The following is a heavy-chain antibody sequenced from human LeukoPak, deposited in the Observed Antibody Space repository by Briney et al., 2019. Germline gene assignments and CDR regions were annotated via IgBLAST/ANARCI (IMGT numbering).Heavy chain of an antibody. CDR3: ARSYYYGSGSYPSYYYYYYMDV. J-gene: IGHJ6*03. D-gene: IGHD3-10*01. Sequence: PSEALSLTCTVSGGSISSYYWSWIRQPPGKGLEWIGYIYYSGSTNYSPSLKSRVTISVDTSKNQFSLKLSSVTAADTAVYYCARSYYYGSGSYPSYYYYYYMDVWGKGTTVTVSS. V-gene: IGHV4-59*01. CDR2: IYYSGST. CDR1: GGSISSYY.